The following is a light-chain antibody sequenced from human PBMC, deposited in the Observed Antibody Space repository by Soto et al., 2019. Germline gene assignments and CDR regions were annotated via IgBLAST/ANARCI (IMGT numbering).Light chain of an antibody. CDR2: DVS. J-gene: IGLJ1*01. CDR1: SSDIGGYSS. CDR3: CSYTSNYTYV. V-gene: IGLV2-14*01. Sequence: QSVLTQPASVSGSPGQSTTISCTGTSSDIGGYSSVSWYQHHPGRAPKLMIYDVSDRPSGVSTRFSGSKSGNTASLTISGLQAEDEADYYCCSYTSNYTYVFGTGTKVTVL.